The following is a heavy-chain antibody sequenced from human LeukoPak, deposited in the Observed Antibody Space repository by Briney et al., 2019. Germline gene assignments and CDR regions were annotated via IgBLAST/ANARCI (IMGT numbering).Heavy chain of an antibody. J-gene: IGHJ4*02. D-gene: IGHD3-10*01. CDR2: IYYSGST. V-gene: IGHV4-59*01. CDR3: SRSALVADYYGSGSYYNRYYFDY. Sequence: SETLSLTCTVSGGSISSYYWSWIRQLPGKGLEWIGYIYYSGSTNYNPSLKSRVTISVDTSKNQFSLKLSSVTAADTAVCYCSRSALVADYYGSGSYYNRYYFDYWGQGTLVTVSS. CDR1: GGSISSYY.